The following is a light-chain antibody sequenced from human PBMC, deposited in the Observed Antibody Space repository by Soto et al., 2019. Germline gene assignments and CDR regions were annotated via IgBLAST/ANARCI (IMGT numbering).Light chain of an antibody. J-gene: IGLJ1*01. V-gene: IGLV7-46*01. CDR1: TGAVTNGHY. CDR3: LLSYNGPYV. CDR2: DTT. Sequence: QAVVTQEPSLTVSPGGTATLTCGSSTGAVTNGHYPYWFQQKPGQAPRTLIYDTTNRHSWTPARFSGSLLGGKAALTLSGAQPEDEAEYYCLLSYNGPYVFGTGTKVTVL.